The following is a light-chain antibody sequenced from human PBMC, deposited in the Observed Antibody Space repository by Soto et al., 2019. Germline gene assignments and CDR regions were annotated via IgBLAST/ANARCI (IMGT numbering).Light chain of an antibody. CDR2: CSS. V-gene: IGKV3-20*01. Sequence: VLTKSRGSVSLSPGERVTLSCRASQSFXSTYLALYQQKTGQAPRFLXACSSSMATGSPDRFSGSGSVTEFTLPISRRDPEESAVYYCQQYARATRTFGQGTKVDI. CDR1: QSFXSTY. CDR3: QQYARATRT. J-gene: IGKJ1*01.